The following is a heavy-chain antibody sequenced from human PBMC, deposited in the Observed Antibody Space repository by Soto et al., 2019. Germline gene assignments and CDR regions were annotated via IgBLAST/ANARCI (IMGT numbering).Heavy chain of an antibody. CDR1: GLSFSGYY. CDR3: ARDKITGLFDY. V-gene: IGHV4-34*01. D-gene: IGHD2-8*02. CDR2: INHSGST. J-gene: IGHJ4*02. Sequence: SETLSLTCAVYGLSFSGYYWTWIRQPPGTGLEWIGEINHSGSTNYNPSLKSRVTLSVDTSKNQFSLKLTSVTAADTAVYYCARDKITGLFDYWGQGTLVTVS.